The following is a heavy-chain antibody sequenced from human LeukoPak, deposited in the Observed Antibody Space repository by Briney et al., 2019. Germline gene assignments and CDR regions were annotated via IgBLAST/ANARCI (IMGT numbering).Heavy chain of an antibody. D-gene: IGHD5-18*01. CDR1: GGSISSHY. CDR2: VLDNVRT. Sequence: PSETLSLTCTVSGGSISSHYWSWVRQPPGKGLEWIGYVLDNVRTKDNPSLNSRFTLSADTSKNQFSLRLTSVTAADTAVYYCATIKRGNIFGFFDFWGQGILVIVSS. V-gene: IGHV4-59*11. CDR3: ATIKRGNIFGFFDF. J-gene: IGHJ4*02.